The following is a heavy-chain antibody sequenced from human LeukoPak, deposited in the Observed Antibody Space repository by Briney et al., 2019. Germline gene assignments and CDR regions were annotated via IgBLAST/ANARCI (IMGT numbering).Heavy chain of an antibody. D-gene: IGHD2-2*01. J-gene: IGHJ2*01. CDR1: GGSISSSSYY. CDR3: ARHSDCSSTSCYYWYFDL. CDR2: IYYSGST. V-gene: IGHV4-39*01. Sequence: PSETLSLTCTVSGGSISSSSYYWGWIRQPPGKGLEWIGSIYYSGSTYYNPSLKSRVTISVDTSKNQFSLKLSSVTAADTAVYYCARHSDCSSTSCYYWYFDLWGRGTLVTVSS.